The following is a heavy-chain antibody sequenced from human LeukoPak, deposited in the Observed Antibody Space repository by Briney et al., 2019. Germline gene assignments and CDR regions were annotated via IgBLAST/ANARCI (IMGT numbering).Heavy chain of an antibody. CDR1: GGSISRSSYY. V-gene: IGHV4-31*03. D-gene: IGHD6-6*01. CDR3: ARGRVRYSSSSKYYFDY. Sequence: SETLSLTCTVSGGSISRSSYYWGWIRQPPGKGLEWIGYIYYSGSTYYNPSLKSRVTISVDTSKNQFSLKLSSVTAADTAVYYCARGRVRYSSSSKYYFDYWGQGTLVTVSS. CDR2: IYYSGST. J-gene: IGHJ4*02.